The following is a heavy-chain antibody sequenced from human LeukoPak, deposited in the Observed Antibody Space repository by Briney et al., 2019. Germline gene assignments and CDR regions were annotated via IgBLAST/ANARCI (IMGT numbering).Heavy chain of an antibody. CDR3: ARGAYYYDSSGYYPFDY. D-gene: IGHD3-22*01. J-gene: IGHJ4*02. CDR2: INPNSGGT. CDR1: GYTFTGYY. Sequence: ASVKVSCKASGYTFTGYYMHWVRQAPGQGLEWMGWINPNSGGTNYAQKFQGRVTMTRDPSISTAYMELSRLRSDDTAVYYCARGAYYYDSSGYYPFDYWGQGTLVTVSS. V-gene: IGHV1-2*02.